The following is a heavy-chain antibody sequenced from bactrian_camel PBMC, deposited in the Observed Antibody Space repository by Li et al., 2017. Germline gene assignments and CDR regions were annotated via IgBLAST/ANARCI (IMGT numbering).Heavy chain of an antibody. J-gene: IGHJ4*01. CDR3: AGDGVNLQLARGYNY. Sequence: HVQLVESGGGSVQAGGSLRLSCVVSVCTWRMNCVGWFRQAPGKERERVAGIARDDSTRYADSAKGRFTVSKDNTKTTVYLQMNSLKPDDTGMYYYAGDGVNLQLARGYNYWGQGTQVTVS. CDR1: VCTWRMNC. CDR2: IARDDST. V-gene: IGHV3S53*01. D-gene: IGHD6*01.